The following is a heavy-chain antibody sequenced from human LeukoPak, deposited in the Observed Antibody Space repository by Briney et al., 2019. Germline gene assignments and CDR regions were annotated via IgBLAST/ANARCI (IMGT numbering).Heavy chain of an antibody. CDR1: GYTFTGYY. D-gene: IGHD5-12*01. CDR3: ARAPATIDPNWFDP. CDR2: INPNSGGT. Sequence: GASVKASCKASGYTFTGYYMHWVRQAPGQGLEWMGWINPNSGGTNYAQKFQGRVTMTRDTSISTAYMELSRLRSDDTAVYYCARAPATIDPNWFDPWGQGTLVTVSS. V-gene: IGHV1-2*02. J-gene: IGHJ5*02.